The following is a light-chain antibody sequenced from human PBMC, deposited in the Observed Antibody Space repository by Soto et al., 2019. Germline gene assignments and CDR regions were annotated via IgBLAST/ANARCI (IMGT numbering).Light chain of an antibody. J-gene: IGKJ3*01. CDR2: DAS. CDR3: QQRSNWPPLFT. CDR1: QSVSSY. Sequence: ENVFKQSPPPPSFSPGEKTTPSSRARQSVSSYLAWYQQKPGQAPRLLIYDASNRATGIPARFSGSGSGTDFTLTINSLEPEDFAVYYCQQRSNWPPLFTFGPGT. V-gene: IGKV3-11*01.